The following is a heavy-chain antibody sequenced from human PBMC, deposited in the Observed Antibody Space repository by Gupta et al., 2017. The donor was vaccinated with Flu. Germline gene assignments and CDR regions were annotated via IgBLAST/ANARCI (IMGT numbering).Heavy chain of an antibody. CDR2: ISWNSGSI. J-gene: IGHJ5*02. V-gene: IGHV3-9*01. Sequence: EVQLVESGGGLVQPGRSLRLSCAASGFTFDDYAMHWVRPAPGKGLEWVSGISWNSGSIGYADSVKGRFTISRDNAKNSLYLQMNSLRAEDTALYYCAKDRGYSYGYDNWFDPWGQGTLVTVSS. D-gene: IGHD5-18*01. CDR1: GFTFDDYA. CDR3: AKDRGYSYGYDNWFDP.